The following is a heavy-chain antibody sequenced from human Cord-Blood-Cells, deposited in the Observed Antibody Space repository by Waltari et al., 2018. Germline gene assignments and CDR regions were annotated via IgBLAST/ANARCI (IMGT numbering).Heavy chain of an antibody. D-gene: IGHD3-22*01. J-gene: IGHJ5*02. Sequence: QVQLVQSGAEVKKPGSSVKVSCKASGGTFSSYAISWVRQAPGQGLEWMGGIIPIFGTANYAQKFQGRVTITADESTSTAYMELSSLRSEDTAVYYCAGYYYDSSGYYNWFDPWAREPWSPSPQ. CDR1: GGTFSSYA. CDR3: AGYYYDSSGYYNWFDP. V-gene: IGHV1-69*01. CDR2: IIPIFGTA.